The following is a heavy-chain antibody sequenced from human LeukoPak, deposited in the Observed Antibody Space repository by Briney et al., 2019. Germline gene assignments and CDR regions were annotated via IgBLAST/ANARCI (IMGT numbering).Heavy chain of an antibody. J-gene: IGHJ5*02. CDR1: GASVSSASY. CDR3: ARSRAFNSGAFDP. D-gene: IGHD1-26*01. Sequence: SETLSLTCTVSGASVSSASYWSWIRQPPGKGVEWIAYIYNGVNTNYNPSLKGRVTISVDTSKNQFSLRLNSVTAADTAVYYCARSRAFNSGAFDPWGQGSLVTVSS. CDR2: IYNGVNT. V-gene: IGHV4-61*01.